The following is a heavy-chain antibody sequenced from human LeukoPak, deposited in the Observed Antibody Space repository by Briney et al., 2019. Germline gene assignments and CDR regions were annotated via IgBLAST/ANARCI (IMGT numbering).Heavy chain of an antibody. CDR2: IWYDGSNK. V-gene: IGHV3-33*06. D-gene: IGHD6-13*01. J-gene: IGHJ5*02. CDR3: AKDMIAAAGNEVPWFDP. Sequence: GGSLRLSCAASGFTFSSYGMHWVRQAPGKGLEWVAVIWYDGSNKYYADSVKGRFTISRDNSKNTLYLQMNSLRAEDTAVYYCAKDMIAAAGNEVPWFDPWGQGTLVTVSS. CDR1: GFTFSSYG.